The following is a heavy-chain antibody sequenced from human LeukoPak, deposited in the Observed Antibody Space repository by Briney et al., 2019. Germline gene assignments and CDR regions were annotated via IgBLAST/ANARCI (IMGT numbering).Heavy chain of an antibody. D-gene: IGHD2-2*01. J-gene: IGHJ3*02. CDR3: ARGARGWDIVVVPAAMGAFDI. CDR2: IVPIFGTA. CDR1: GGTFSSYA. Sequence: SVKLSCKASGGTFSSYAISWMRHAPGQGLEWMGGIVPIFGTANYAQKVQGRVTISTDESTSTAYMELSSLRSEDTAVYYCARGARGWDIVVVPAAMGAFDIWGQGTMVTVSS. V-gene: IGHV1-69*05.